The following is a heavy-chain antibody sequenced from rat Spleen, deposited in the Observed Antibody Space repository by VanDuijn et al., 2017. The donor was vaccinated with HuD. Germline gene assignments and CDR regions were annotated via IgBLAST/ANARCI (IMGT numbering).Heavy chain of an antibody. Sequence: EVELVQSDGGLVQPGRSLKLSCAASGFTFSNYDMAWVRQAPKKGLGWVAYISYDGGRNFYRDFVKGRFTVSRDNAKSTLYLQMDSLRSEDTATYYCASLMYTPDYLGVMDVWGQGASVTVSS. CDR3: ASLMYTPDYLGVMDV. D-gene: IGHD1-6*01. CDR1: GFTFSNYD. J-gene: IGHJ4*01. CDR2: ISYDGGRN. V-gene: IGHV5-29*01.